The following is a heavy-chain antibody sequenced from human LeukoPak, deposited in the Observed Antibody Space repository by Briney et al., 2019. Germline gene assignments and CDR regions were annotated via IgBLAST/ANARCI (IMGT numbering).Heavy chain of an antibody. CDR2: IYYSGST. Sequence: SETLSLTCAVYGGSFSGYYWSWIRQPPGKGLEWIGSIYYSGSTYYNPSLKSRVTISVDTSKNQFSLKLSSVTAADTAVYYCARSHLYGMYYDSSGYQFDYWGQGTLVTVSS. CDR1: GGSFSGYY. V-gene: IGHV4-34*01. J-gene: IGHJ4*02. D-gene: IGHD3-22*01. CDR3: ARSHLYGMYYDSSGYQFDY.